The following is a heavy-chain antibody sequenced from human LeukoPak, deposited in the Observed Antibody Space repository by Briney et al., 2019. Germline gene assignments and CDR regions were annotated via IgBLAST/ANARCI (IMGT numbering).Heavy chain of an antibody. D-gene: IGHD1-14*01. CDR3: ARVNGYNRNYYFDY. Sequence: GGSLRLSCAASGFTFADYAMSWVRQAPGKGLEWVSGINWDAGSPDYVDSVRGRFTISRDNAKNSLYLQMNSLRAEDSGFYYCARVNGYNRNYYFDYWGQGTLVTVSS. CDR2: INWDAGSP. J-gene: IGHJ4*02. CDR1: GFTFADYA. V-gene: IGHV3-20*04.